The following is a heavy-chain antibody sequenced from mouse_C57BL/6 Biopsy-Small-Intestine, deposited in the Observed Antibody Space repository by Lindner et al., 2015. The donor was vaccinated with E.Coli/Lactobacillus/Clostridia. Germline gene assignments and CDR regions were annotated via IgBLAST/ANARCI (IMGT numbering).Heavy chain of an antibody. V-gene: IGHV1-7*01. Sequence: VQLQESGAELAKPGASVKMSCKASGYTFLSLLDALDKTEAWTGSGVDLDTLILAVVILSTIRNSRTRPHLTADKSSSTAYLHLSSLTSEDPAVYYCASPPIYYGDYLFAYWGQGTLVTVSA. J-gene: IGHJ3*01. CDR2: LILAVVIL. CDR3: ASPPIYYGDYLFAY. D-gene: IGHD2-13*01. CDR1: GYTFLSLL.